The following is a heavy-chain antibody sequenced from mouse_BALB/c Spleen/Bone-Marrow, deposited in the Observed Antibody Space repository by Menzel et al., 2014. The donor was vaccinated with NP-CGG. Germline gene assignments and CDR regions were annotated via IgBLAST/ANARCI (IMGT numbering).Heavy chain of an antibody. D-gene: IGHD4-1*01. CDR1: GYTFTSYT. CDR2: INPSSGYT. Sequence: QVQLQQSGAELARPGASVKMSCKASGYTFTSYTIQWVKQRPGQGPEWIGYINPSSGYTDYNQKFKDKTTLTADKSSNTAYMQLTSLTSEDSAVYSCAREARTGAWFTYWGQGTLVTVSA. CDR3: AREARTGAWFTY. J-gene: IGHJ3*01. V-gene: IGHV1-4*02.